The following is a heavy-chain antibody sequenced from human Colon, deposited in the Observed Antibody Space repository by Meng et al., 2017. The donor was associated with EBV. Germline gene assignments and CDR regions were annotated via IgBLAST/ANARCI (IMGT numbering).Heavy chain of an antibody. CDR1: GGSFSDSY. V-gene: IGHV4-34*01. CDR3: VSSDCSGGTCYLDC. J-gene: IGHJ4*02. D-gene: IGHD2-15*01. CDR2: INHVGST. Sequence: QVQLQQWGAGLLKPSEPLSLTCTVYGGSFSDSYWTWIRQPPGKGLEWIGEINHVGSTTYNPSLKSRVTISVDTSKNQFSLKLSSVTAADAAVYYCVSSDCSGGTCYLDCWGQGTLVTVSS.